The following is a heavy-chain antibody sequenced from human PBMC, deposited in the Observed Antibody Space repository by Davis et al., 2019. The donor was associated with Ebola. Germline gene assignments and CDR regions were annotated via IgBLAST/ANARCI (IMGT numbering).Heavy chain of an antibody. Sequence: PGGSLRLSCAASGFTFSSYEMNWVRQAPGKGLEWVSYISSSGSTIYYADSVKGRFTISRDNAKNSLYLQMNSLRAEDTAVYYCARDYGPEWLRTNNWFDPWGQGTLVTVSS. J-gene: IGHJ5*02. CDR2: ISSSGSTI. CDR1: GFTFSSYE. V-gene: IGHV3-48*03. CDR3: ARDYGPEWLRTNNWFDP. D-gene: IGHD3-3*01.